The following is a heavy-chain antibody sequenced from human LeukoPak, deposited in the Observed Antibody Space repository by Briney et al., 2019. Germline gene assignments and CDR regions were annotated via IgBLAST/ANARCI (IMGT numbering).Heavy chain of an antibody. CDR1: GFTFSSYA. CDR3: AKGPCGGSCYSDY. D-gene: IGHD2-15*01. Sequence: GGSLRLSCAASGFTFSSYAMSWVRQAPGKGLEWVSAIGGSGGNTYYADSMKGRFTISRDNSKNTLYLQMNSLRAEDTAVYYCAKGPCGGSCYSDYWGQGTLVTVSS. CDR2: IGGSGGNT. V-gene: IGHV3-23*01. J-gene: IGHJ4*02.